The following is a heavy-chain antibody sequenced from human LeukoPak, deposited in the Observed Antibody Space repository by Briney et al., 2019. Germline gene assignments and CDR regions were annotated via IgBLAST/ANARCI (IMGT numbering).Heavy chain of an antibody. Sequence: GGSLRLSCAASGFTFRDYYMSWIRQTPGKGLEWVSYISSSGSTIYYADSVKGRFTISRDNAKNSLYLQMNSLRAEDTAVYYCARGASSSWYYWFDPWGQGTLVTVSS. CDR1: GFTFRDYY. J-gene: IGHJ5*02. CDR2: ISSSGSTI. D-gene: IGHD6-13*01. V-gene: IGHV3-11*01. CDR3: ARGASSSWYYWFDP.